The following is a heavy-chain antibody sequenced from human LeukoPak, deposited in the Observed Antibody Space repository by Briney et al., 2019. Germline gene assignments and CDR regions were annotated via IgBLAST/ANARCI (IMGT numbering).Heavy chain of an antibody. CDR2: IYSGGST. CDR1: GFTVSSSF. V-gene: IGHV3-53*01. D-gene: IGHD4-11*01. CDR3: VRDGVDYSFEY. Sequence: GGSLRLXCAASGFTVSSSFMSWDRLAPGKGLEWVSVIYSGGSTYYADSVKGRFTISRDNSKNTLYLQMNSLRADDTAVYYCVRDGVDYSFEYWGQGTLVTVSS. J-gene: IGHJ4*02.